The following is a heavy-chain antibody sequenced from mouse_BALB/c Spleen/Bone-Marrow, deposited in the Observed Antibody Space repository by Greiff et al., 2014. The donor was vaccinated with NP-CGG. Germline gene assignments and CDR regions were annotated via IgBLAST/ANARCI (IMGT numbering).Heavy chain of an antibody. CDR1: GYTFTSYY. V-gene: IGHV1S81*02. CDR3: SREGAY. Sequence: QVQLQQSGAELVKPGASVKLSCKASGYTFTSYYMYWVKQRPGQGLEWIGEITPSNGDTNFNEKFKSKATLTVDKSSSTVYMQLSSLTSEDSAVYYCSREGAYWGQGTLVTVSA. J-gene: IGHJ3*01. CDR2: ITPSNGDT.